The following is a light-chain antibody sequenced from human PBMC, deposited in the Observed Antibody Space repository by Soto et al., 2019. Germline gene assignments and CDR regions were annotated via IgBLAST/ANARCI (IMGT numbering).Light chain of an antibody. CDR3: QQSYSSLIT. CDR1: QSISSY. J-gene: IGKJ5*01. CDR2: AAS. V-gene: IGKV1-39*01. Sequence: DIQMTQSPSSLSASVGDRVTITCRASQSISSYLNWYQQKPDKAPNLLIDAASSLQSGVPSRFSGSGSGTDFTLTISSLQPEDFATYYCQQSYSSLITFGQGTRLEIK.